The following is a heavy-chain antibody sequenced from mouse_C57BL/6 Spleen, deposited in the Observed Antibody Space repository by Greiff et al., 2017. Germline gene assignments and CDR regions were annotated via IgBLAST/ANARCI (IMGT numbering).Heavy chain of an antibody. D-gene: IGHD2-1*01. J-gene: IGHJ4*01. Sequence: EVKVVESGGGLVKPGGSLKLSCAASGFTFSDYGMHWVRQAPEKGLEWVAYISSGSSTIYYADTVKGRFTISRDNAKNTLFLQMTSLRSEDTAMYYCARREENYGKDAMDYWGQGTSVTVAS. CDR1: GFTFSDYG. CDR3: ARREENYGKDAMDY. V-gene: IGHV5-17*01. CDR2: ISSGSSTI.